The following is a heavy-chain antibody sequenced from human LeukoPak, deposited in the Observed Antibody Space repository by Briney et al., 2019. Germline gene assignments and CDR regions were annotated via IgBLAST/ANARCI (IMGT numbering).Heavy chain of an antibody. CDR3: ARASLRPYYYYGMDV. CDR2: ISSSSSTI. J-gene: IGHJ6*02. Sequence: GGSLRLSCAASGFTFSSYSMNWVRQAPGKGLEWVSYISSSSSTIYYADSVKGRFTISRDNAKNSLYLQMNSLRDEDTAVYYCARASLRPYYYYGMDVWGQGTTVTVSS. D-gene: IGHD3-3*01. CDR1: GFTFSSYS. V-gene: IGHV3-48*02.